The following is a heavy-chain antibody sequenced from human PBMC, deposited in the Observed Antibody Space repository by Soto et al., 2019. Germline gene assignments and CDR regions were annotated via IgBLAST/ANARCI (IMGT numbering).Heavy chain of an antibody. CDR3: ASSYCSRGRCYSIRFDY. CDR2: INHSGST. CDR1: GGSFSGYY. Sequence: LSLTCAVYGGSFSGYYWSWIRQPPGKGLEWIGEINHSGSTNYNPSLKSRVTISVDTSKNQFSLKLSSVTAADTAVYYCASSYCSRGRCYSIRFDYWGQRTLVTVSS. V-gene: IGHV4-34*01. D-gene: IGHD2-15*01. J-gene: IGHJ4*02.